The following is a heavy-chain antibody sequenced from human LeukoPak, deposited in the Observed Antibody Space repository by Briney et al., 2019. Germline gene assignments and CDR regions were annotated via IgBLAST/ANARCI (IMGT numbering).Heavy chain of an antibody. J-gene: IGHJ4*02. D-gene: IGHD3-3*01. CDR3: ASTVWSGDLPGHFDF. Sequence: SETLSLTWTVSGGSISDYYWSWIRQPAGEGLGWIGRIYPTGSTNYNPSLMSRVTMSVDTSKNHFSLKLRSVTAADTAIFYCASTVWSGDLPGHFDFRGQGTLVTVSS. CDR2: IYPTGST. CDR1: GGSISDYY. V-gene: IGHV4-4*07.